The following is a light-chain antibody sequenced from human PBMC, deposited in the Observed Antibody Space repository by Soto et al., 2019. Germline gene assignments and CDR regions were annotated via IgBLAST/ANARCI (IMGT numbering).Light chain of an antibody. CDR1: SSNIGSNT. J-gene: IGLJ2*01. CDR3: AAWDDSLNGVV. V-gene: IGLV1-44*01. Sequence: QSVLTQPPSASGTPGQRVTMSCSGSSSNIGSNTVNWYQQLPGTAPKVLLYRNNQRPSGVPDRFSGSKSGTSASLAISGLQSEDEADYYCAAWDDSLNGVVFGGGTKLTVL. CDR2: RNN.